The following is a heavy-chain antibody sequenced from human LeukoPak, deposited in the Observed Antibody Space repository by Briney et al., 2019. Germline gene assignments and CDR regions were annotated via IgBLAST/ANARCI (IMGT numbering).Heavy chain of an antibody. D-gene: IGHD2-15*01. Sequence: SETLSLTCTVSGGSISSYYWSWIRQPAGKGLEWIGRIYTSGSTNYDPSLKSRVTMSVDTSKNQFSLKLSSVTAADTAVYYCARADCSGGSCFFDYWGQGTLVTVSS. CDR2: IYTSGST. CDR1: GGSISSYY. CDR3: ARADCSGGSCFFDY. J-gene: IGHJ4*02. V-gene: IGHV4-4*07.